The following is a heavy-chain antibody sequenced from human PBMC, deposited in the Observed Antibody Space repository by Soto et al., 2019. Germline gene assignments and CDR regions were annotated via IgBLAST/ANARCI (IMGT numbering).Heavy chain of an antibody. CDR1: GGCSGRAGNY. J-gene: IGHJ4*02. D-gene: IGHD5-18*01. Sequence: NPSIPSTVPGGCSGRAGNYRIPFRGHPGKGLEWIGYIYYSGSTYYNPSLKSRVTISVDTSKNQFSLKLSSVTAADTAVYYCARSGYSYGPNPLLYWGQGTLVTVS. V-gene: IGHV4-31*03. CDR3: ARSGYSYGPNPLLY. CDR2: IYYSGST.